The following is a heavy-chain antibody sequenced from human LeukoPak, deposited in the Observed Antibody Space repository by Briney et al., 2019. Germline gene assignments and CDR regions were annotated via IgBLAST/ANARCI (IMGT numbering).Heavy chain of an antibody. Sequence: ASVKVSCKASGYTFTSYDINWVRQAPGQGLEWMGWMNPNSGNTGYAQKFQGRVTMTRNTSISTAYMELSSLRSEDTAVYYCARGEEFGEFFDYWGQGTLVTVSS. V-gene: IGHV1-8*01. CDR1: GYTFTSYD. CDR2: MNPNSGNT. D-gene: IGHD3-10*01. J-gene: IGHJ4*02. CDR3: ARGEEFGEFFDY.